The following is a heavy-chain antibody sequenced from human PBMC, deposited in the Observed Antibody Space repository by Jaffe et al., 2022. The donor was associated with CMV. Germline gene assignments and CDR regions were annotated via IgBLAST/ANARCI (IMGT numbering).Heavy chain of an antibody. V-gene: IGHV4-39*01. D-gene: IGHD2-2*01. CDR1: GGSISSSSYY. CDR3: ASVSRYCSSTSCYGFDP. CDR2: IYYSGST. Sequence: QLQLQESGPGLVKPSETLSLTCTVSGGSISSSSYYWGWIRQPPGKGLEWIGSIYYSGSTYYNPSLKSRVTISVDTSKNQFSLKLSSVTAADTAVYYCASVSRYCSSTSCYGFDPWGQGTLVTVSS. J-gene: IGHJ5*02.